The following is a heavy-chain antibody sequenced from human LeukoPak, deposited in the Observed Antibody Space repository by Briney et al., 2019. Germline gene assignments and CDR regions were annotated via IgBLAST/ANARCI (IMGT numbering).Heavy chain of an antibody. CDR1: GFTFSSYA. J-gene: IGHJ4*02. D-gene: IGHD2-15*01. Sequence: QPGRSLRLSCAASGFTFSSYAMSWVRQAPGKGLEWVSAISGSGGSTYYADSVKGRFTISRDNSKNTLYLQMNSLRAEDTAVYYCAKDGDIVVVVAAVYYFDYWGQGTLVTVSS. V-gene: IGHV3-23*01. CDR2: ISGSGGST. CDR3: AKDGDIVVVVAAVYYFDY.